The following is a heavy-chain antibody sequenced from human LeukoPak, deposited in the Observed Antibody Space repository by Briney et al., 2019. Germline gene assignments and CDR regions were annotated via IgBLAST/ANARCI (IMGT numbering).Heavy chain of an antibody. D-gene: IGHD3-10*01. CDR2: IIPIFGTA. Sequence: SVKVSCKASGGTFSSYAISWVRQAPGQGLEWMGGIIPIFGTANYAQKFQGRVTITTDESTSTAYMELSSLRSEDTAVYYCARVIWFGESNQRYYFDYWGQGTLVTVSS. V-gene: IGHV1-69*05. J-gene: IGHJ4*02. CDR1: GGTFSSYA. CDR3: ARVIWFGESNQRYYFDY.